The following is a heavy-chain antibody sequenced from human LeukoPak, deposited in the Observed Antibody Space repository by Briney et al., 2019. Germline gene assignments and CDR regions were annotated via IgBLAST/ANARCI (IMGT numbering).Heavy chain of an antibody. CDR2: INTNTGNP. V-gene: IGHV7-4-1*02. D-gene: IGHD4-11*01. CDR3: ARDSTVTLYYYYMDV. CDR1: GGTFSSYA. Sequence: GASVKVSCKASGGTFSSYAMNWVRQAPGQGLEWMGWINTNTGNPTYAQGFTGRFVFSLDTSVSTAYLQISSLKAEDTAVYYCARDSTVTLYYYYMDVWGKGTTVTVSS. J-gene: IGHJ6*03.